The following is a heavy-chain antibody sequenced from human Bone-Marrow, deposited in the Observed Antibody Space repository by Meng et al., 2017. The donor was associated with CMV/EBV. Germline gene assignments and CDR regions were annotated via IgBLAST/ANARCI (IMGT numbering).Heavy chain of an antibody. CDR2: ISSSSSYI. D-gene: IGHD3-3*01. V-gene: IGHV3-21*01. J-gene: IGHJ6*02. CDR3: AREGNVERITIFGVVTYGMDV. Sequence: GESLKISCAASGFTFSSYSMNWVRQAPGKGLEWVSSISSSSSYIYYADSVKGRFTISRDNAKNSLYLQMNSLRAEDTAVYYCAREGNVERITIFGVVTYGMDVWGQGTTVTVSS. CDR1: GFTFSSYS.